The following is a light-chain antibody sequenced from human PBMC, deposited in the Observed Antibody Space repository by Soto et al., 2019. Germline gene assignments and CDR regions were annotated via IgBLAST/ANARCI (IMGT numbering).Light chain of an antibody. CDR1: SGSVSTSYY. J-gene: IGLJ3*02. V-gene: IGLV8-61*01. CDR3: VLYMGSGISV. Sequence: QTVVTQEPSFSVSPGGTVTLTCGLSSGSVSTSYYPTWYQQTPGQAPRTLIYSTNTRSSGVPDRFSGSILGNKAALTITGAQPDDESDCYCVLYMGSGISVFGGGTKLTVL. CDR2: STN.